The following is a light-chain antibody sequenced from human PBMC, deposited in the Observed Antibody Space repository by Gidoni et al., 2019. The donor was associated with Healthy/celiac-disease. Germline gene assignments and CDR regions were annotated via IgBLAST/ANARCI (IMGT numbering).Light chain of an antibody. V-gene: IGKV3-20*01. J-gene: IGKJ4*01. CDR2: GAS. CDR1: QSVSSRY. CDR3: QQYGSSPGLT. Sequence: EIVLTRSPGTLSLSPGERATLSCRASQSVSSRYFAWYQQKPGQAPRHRIYGASSRATGIPDRCSGSGSGTDFTLTISRLEPEDLAVYYCQQYGSSPGLTFGGGTKVEIK.